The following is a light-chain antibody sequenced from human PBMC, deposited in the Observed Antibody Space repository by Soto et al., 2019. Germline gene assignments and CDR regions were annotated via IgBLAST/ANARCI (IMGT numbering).Light chain of an antibody. CDR2: DVT. CDR3: SSYTSSSTPYV. V-gene: IGLV2-14*01. J-gene: IGLJ1*01. CDR1: SSDVGGYNH. Sequence: QSALTQPASVSGSPGQSITISCTGTSSDVGGYNHVSWYQQHPVKAPKLMIYDVTNRPSGVSDRFSGSKSGNTASLTISGLQAEDEADYYCSSYTSSSTPYVFGTGTKVTV.